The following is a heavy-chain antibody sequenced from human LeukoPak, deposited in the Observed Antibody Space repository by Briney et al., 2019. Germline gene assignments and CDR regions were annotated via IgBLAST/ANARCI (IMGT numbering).Heavy chain of an antibody. CDR2: ISAYNGNT. CDR1: GYTFTSYG. Sequence: ASVKVSCKASGYTFTSYGISWVRQAPGQGLEWMGWISAYNGNTNYAQKLQGRVTMTTDTSTSTAYMELRSLRSDDTAVYYCARDQAKSYYDILTGYYLSYYYYYMDVWGKGTTVTISS. D-gene: IGHD3-9*01. J-gene: IGHJ6*03. V-gene: IGHV1-18*01. CDR3: ARDQAKSYYDILTGYYLSYYYYYMDV.